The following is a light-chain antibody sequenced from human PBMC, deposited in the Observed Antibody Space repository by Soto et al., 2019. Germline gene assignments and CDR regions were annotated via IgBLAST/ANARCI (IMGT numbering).Light chain of an antibody. V-gene: IGLV2-14*03. Sequence: QSALTQPASVSGSPGQSITISCTGTSSDVGAYNYVSWYQQYPGKAPKLMIFDVSDRPSGVSNRFSGSKSGNTASLTISGLQAEDEADYYCGSYTSDSTVILGRGTKLTV. CDR2: DVS. J-gene: IGLJ2*01. CDR3: GSYTSDSTVI. CDR1: SSDVGAYNY.